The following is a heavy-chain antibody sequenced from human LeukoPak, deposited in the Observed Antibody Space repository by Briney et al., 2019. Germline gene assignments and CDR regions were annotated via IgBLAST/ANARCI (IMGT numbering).Heavy chain of an antibody. CDR3: ARAYCSGGSCSSYYYYYMDV. J-gene: IGHJ6*03. V-gene: IGHV4-61*02. CDR2: IYTSGST. CDR1: GGSISSGSDY. D-gene: IGHD2-15*01. Sequence: SETLSLTCTVSGGSISSGSDYWSWIRQPAGKGLEWIGRIYTSGSTNYNPSLKSRVTISVDTSKNQFSLKLSSVTAADTAVYYCARAYCSGGSCSSYYYYYMDVWGKGTTVTVSS.